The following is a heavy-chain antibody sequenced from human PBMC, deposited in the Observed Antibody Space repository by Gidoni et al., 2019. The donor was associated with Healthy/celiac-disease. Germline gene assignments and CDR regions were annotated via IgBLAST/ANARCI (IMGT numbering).Heavy chain of an antibody. J-gene: IGHJ3*02. V-gene: IGHV3-9*01. Sequence: EVQLVESGGGLVQPGRSLRLSCAASGFTFDDYAMHWVRQAPGKGLEWVSGISWNSGSIGYADSVKGRFTISRDNAKNSLYLQMNSLRAEDTALYYCAKPIFLESSGWYSLDDAFDIWGQGTMVTVSS. CDR2: ISWNSGSI. CDR3: AKPIFLESSGWYSLDDAFDI. D-gene: IGHD6-19*01. CDR1: GFTFDDYA.